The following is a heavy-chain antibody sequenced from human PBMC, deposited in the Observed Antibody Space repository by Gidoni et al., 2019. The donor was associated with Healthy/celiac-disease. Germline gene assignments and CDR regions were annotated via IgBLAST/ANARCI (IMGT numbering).Heavy chain of an antibody. J-gene: IGHJ1*01. CDR2: IYYSGST. D-gene: IGHD3-22*01. CDR1: GGSISSYY. Sequence: QVQLQESGPGLVKPSETMSLTCTVSGGSISSYYWSWIRQPPGKGLEWIGYIYYSGSTNYNPSLKSRVTISVDTSKNQFSLKLSSVTAADTAVYYCASGIDPATYYYDSSGYPAEYFQHWGQGTLVTVSS. CDR3: ASGIDPATYYYDSSGYPAEYFQH. V-gene: IGHV4-59*01.